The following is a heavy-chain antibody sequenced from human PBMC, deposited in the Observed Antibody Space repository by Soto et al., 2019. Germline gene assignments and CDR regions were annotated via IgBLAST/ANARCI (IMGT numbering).Heavy chain of an antibody. CDR1: GYTFTSYY. CDR3: ARVYDFWSGYLGYYYYYMDV. CDR2: ISAYNGNT. Sequence: ASVKVSCKASGYTFTSYYMHWVRQAPGQGLEWMGWISAYNGNTNYAQKLQGRVTMTTDTSTSTAYMELRSLRSDDTAVYYCARVYDFWSGYLGYYYYYMDVWGKGTTVTVSS. J-gene: IGHJ6*03. V-gene: IGHV1-18*04. D-gene: IGHD3-3*01.